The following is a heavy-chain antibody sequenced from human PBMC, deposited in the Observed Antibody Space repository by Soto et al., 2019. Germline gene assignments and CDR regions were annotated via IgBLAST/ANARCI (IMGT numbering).Heavy chain of an antibody. CDR1: GFTFGPYA. J-gene: IGHJ6*02. Sequence: PGGSLRLSCTASGFTFGPYAMSWVRQAPGKGLEWVGFIRSKAYGGTTEYAASVKGRFTISRDDSKSIAYLQMNSLKTEDTAVYYRTRVGGYSYGYGAPYSGMDVWGQGATVTVSS. CDR3: TRVGGYSYGYGAPYSGMDV. CDR2: IRSKAYGGTT. V-gene: IGHV3-49*04. D-gene: IGHD5-18*01.